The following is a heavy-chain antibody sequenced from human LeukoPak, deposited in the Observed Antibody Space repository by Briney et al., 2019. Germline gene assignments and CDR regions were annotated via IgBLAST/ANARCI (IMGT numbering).Heavy chain of an antibody. Sequence: ASVKVSCKASGYTFTGYYMHWVRQAPGPGLEWMGWVNPNSGGTNYAQKFQGRVTMTRDTSISTAYMELSRLRSDDTAVYYCAREGPYYYDSSDDAFDIWGQGTMVTVSS. D-gene: IGHD3-22*01. J-gene: IGHJ3*02. CDR1: GYTFTGYY. CDR3: AREGPYYYDSSDDAFDI. V-gene: IGHV1-2*02. CDR2: VNPNSGGT.